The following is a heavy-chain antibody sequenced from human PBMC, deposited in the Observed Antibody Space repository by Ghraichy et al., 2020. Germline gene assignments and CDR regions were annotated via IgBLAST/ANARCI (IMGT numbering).Heavy chain of an antibody. J-gene: IGHJ4*02. Sequence: SETLSLTCAVYGGSFSGYYWSWIRQPPGKGLEWIGEINHSGSTNYNPSLKSRVTISVDTSKNQFSLKLSSVTAADTAVYYCARGPWDTAMVENGDVIGPYDYWGQGTPVTVSS. CDR2: INHSGST. V-gene: IGHV4-34*01. D-gene: IGHD5-18*01. CDR1: GGSFSGYY. CDR3: ARGPWDTAMVENGDVIGPYDY.